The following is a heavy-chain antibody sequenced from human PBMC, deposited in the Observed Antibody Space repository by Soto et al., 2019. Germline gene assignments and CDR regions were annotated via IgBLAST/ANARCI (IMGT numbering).Heavy chain of an antibody. J-gene: IGHJ4*02. D-gene: IGHD3-22*01. CDR1: GFTFSSYA. Sequence: PGGPMRLSCAASGFTFSSYAMSWVRQAPGKGLEWVSVISGSGGSTHYADSVKGRSTISRDNSKNTLHLQVNSLRGEDTAVYYCAKEAEISGYYPDYWGQRTQVTVPQ. CDR3: AKEAEISGYYPDY. CDR2: ISGSGGST. V-gene: IGHV3-23*01.